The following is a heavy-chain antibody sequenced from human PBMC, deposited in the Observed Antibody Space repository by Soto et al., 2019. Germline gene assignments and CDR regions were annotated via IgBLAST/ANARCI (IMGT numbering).Heavy chain of an antibody. CDR1: GYTFTGYY. CDR3: ATAYQPLPYYYYGMDV. J-gene: IGHJ6*02. Sequence: APMKGSRKGSGYTFTGYYMHWGRQAPGQGLEWMGWINPNSGGTNYAQKFQGWVTMTRDTSISTAYMELSRLRSDDTAVYYCATAYQPLPYYYYGMDVWGQGTTVTVSS. D-gene: IGHD2-2*01. V-gene: IGHV1-2*04. CDR2: INPNSGGT.